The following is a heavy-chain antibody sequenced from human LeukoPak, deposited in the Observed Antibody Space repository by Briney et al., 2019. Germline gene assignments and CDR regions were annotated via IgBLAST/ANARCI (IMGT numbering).Heavy chain of an antibody. CDR3: ARGVTVAGSDAFVI. CDR1: GGTFSSYA. V-gene: IGHV1-69*05. D-gene: IGHD6-19*01. J-gene: IGHJ3*02. CDR2: IIPIFGTA. Sequence: SVKVSCKASGGTFSSYAISWVRQAPGQGLEWMGGIIPIFGTANYAQKFQGRVTITTDESTSTAYMELSSLRSEDTAVYYCARGVTVAGSDAFVIWGQGTMVTVSS.